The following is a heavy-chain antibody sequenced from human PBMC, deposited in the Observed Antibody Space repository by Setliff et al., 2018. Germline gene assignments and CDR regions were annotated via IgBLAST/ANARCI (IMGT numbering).Heavy chain of an antibody. D-gene: IGHD1-26*01. CDR2: IYYTGSA. CDR1: GDSISGDY. CDR3: ARLGATVKRGYFDF. J-gene: IGHJ4*02. V-gene: IGHV4-59*05. Sequence: PSETLSLTCTVSGDSISGDYWSWIRQPPGKGLEWIGSIYYTGSADYNPSLKSRVTLSVDTSKNQFSLNLSSVTAADTAVYYCARLGATVKRGYFDFWGQGTLVTVSS.